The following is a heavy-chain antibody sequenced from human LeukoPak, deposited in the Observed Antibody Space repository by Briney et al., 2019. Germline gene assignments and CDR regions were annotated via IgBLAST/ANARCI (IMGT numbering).Heavy chain of an antibody. D-gene: IGHD3-22*01. J-gene: IGHJ4*02. CDR2: ISGSGGST. CDR3: AKVRPIYYYDSSGYLDY. CDR1: GFTFSSYG. Sequence: GGSLRLSCAASGFTFSSYGMSWVRQAPGKGLEWVSAISGSGGSTYYADSVKGRFTISRDNSKNTLYLQMNSLRAEDTAVYYCAKVRPIYYYDSSGYLDYWGQGTLVTVSS. V-gene: IGHV3-23*01.